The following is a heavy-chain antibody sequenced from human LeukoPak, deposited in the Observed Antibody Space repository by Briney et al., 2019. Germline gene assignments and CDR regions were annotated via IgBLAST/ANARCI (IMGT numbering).Heavy chain of an antibody. J-gene: IGHJ4*02. CDR3: ARGANIAVAGTRRGIFDY. Sequence: SVKVSCKASGGTFSSYAISWVRQAPGQGLEWMGGIIPIFGTANYAQKFQGRVTITTDESTSTAYMELSSLRSEDTAVYYCARGANIAVAGTRRGIFDYWGQGTLVTVSS. CDR1: GGTFSSYA. D-gene: IGHD6-19*01. V-gene: IGHV1-69*05. CDR2: IIPIFGTA.